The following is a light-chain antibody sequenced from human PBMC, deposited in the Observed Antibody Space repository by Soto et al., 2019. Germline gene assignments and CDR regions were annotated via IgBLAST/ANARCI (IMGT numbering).Light chain of an antibody. CDR2: DAS. J-gene: IGKJ1*01. CDR1: QNVGRS. Sequence: DIALTQSPSTLSLSPGDRATITCGASQNVGRSLAWYHQKPGQAPRLLIYDASNRTTGIPARFSGSGSGPDFTLPISSLEPEDIAVYYCQQRSNWPLTWTFGQGTKVDI. CDR3: QQRSNWPLTWT. V-gene: IGKV3-11*01.